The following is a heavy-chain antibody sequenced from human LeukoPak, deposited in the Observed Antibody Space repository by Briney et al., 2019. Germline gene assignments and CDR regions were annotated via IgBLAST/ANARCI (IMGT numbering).Heavy chain of an antibody. Sequence: SETLSLTCTVSGGSISSGDYYWSWIRQPPGKGLEWIGEIYHSGSTNYNPSLKSRVTISVDKSKNQFSLKLSSVTAADTAVYYCARALRGNCSGGNCPPYFDYWGQGTLVTVSS. D-gene: IGHD2-15*01. CDR1: GGSISSGDYY. CDR3: ARALRGNCSGGNCPPYFDY. J-gene: IGHJ4*02. CDR2: IYHSGST. V-gene: IGHV4-39*07.